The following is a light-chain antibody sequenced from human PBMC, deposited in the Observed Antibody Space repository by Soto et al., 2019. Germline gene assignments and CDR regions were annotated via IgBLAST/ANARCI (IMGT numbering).Light chain of an antibody. J-gene: IGKJ5*01. CDR2: ATS. CDR1: RTVPNTY. V-gene: IGKV3-20*01. Sequence: ELVLTQSPSPLSLSVGERATLSCRSSRTVPNTYLSWYQHKPGQAPRLILYATSTRAAAIPDRFSGSGSGTDCTLTISRLEPEDVAVYYCQQYGSSSITLGQGTRLEIK. CDR3: QQYGSSSIT.